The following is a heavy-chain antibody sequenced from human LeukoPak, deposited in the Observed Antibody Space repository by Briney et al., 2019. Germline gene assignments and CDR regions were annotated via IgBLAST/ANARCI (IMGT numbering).Heavy chain of an antibody. Sequence: GGSLRLSCAASGFTFSSYAMSWFRQAPGKGLEWVSAISGSGGSTYYADSLKGRLTISRDNSKNTLYLQMNTLRAEDTAVYYCAKVGIASLDYWGQGTLVTVSS. V-gene: IGHV3-23*01. J-gene: IGHJ4*02. CDR2: ISGSGGST. D-gene: IGHD1-1*01. CDR1: GFTFSSYA. CDR3: AKVGIASLDY.